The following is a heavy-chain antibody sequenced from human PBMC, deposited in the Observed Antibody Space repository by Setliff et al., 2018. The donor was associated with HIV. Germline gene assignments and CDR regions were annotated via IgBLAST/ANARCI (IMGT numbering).Heavy chain of an antibody. CDR3: ARNPVQIKRWSRGETWFDT. Sequence: ASVKVSCKSSGYSLTDYYMHWVRQVPGQGLEWMGWIMPNNGGTEYAQRFQGRITMTRDTSLITRTRDRPISTVYMEVTRLTSDDTATYYCARNPVQIKRWSRGETWFDTWGQGTLVTVSS. CDR1: GYSLTDYY. CDR2: IMPNNGGT. V-gene: IGHV1-2*02. J-gene: IGHJ5*02. D-gene: IGHD5-18*01.